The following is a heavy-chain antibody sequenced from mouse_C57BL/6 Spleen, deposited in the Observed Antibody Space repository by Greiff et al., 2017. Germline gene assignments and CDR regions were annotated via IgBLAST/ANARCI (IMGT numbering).Heavy chain of an antibody. CDR3: AREGYGSSYGDYYAMDY. CDR1: GYAFSSSC. D-gene: IGHD1-1*01. CDR2: IYPGDGAP. V-gene: IGHV1-82*01. J-gene: IGHJ4*01. Sequence: QVQLQQSGPELVKPGASVKISCKASGYAFSSSCVNWVKQRPGKGLEWIGRIYPGDGAPNYNGKFKGKATLTADKSSSTAYMQLSSLTSEDSAVYFCAREGYGSSYGDYYAMDYWGQGTSVTVSS.